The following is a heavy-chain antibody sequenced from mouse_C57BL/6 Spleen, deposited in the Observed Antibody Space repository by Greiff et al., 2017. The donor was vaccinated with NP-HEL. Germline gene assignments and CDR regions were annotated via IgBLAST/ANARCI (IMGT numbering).Heavy chain of an antibody. D-gene: IGHD1-2*01. V-gene: IGHV5-17*01. CDR2: ISSGSSTI. J-gene: IGHJ2*01. CDR1: GFTFSDYG. Sequence: EVMLVESGRGLVKPGGSLKLSCAASGFTFSDYGMHWVRQAPEKGLEWVAYISSGSSTIYYADTVKGRFTISRDNAKNTLFLQMTSLRSEDTAMYYCARFGITTAYYFDYWGQGTTLTVSS. CDR3: ARFGITTAYYFDY.